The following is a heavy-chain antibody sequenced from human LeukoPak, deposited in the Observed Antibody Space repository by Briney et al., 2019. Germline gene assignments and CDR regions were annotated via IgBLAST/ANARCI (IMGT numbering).Heavy chain of an antibody. CDR1: GFTFGDYA. D-gene: IGHD2-15*01. V-gene: IGHV3-49*03. J-gene: IGHJ4*02. CDR2: IRSKAYGGTT. CDR3: TDDIVVVVAASFDY. Sequence: GRSLRLSCTASGFTFGDYAMSWFRQAPGKGLEWVGFIRSKAYGGTTEYAASVKGRFTISRDDSKSIAYLQMNSLKTEDTAVYYCTDDIVVVVAASFDYWGQGTPVTVSS.